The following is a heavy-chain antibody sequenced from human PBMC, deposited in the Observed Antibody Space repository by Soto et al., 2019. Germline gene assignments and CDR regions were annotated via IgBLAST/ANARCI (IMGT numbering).Heavy chain of an antibody. Sequence: ASVKVSCKASGYIFTNYGIHWVRQAPGQRLEWMGWFDVGNGDTKYSQKSQDRVTITTDTSASTAYMELSSLRSEDTAVYYCARGTTVTRRFMGYYGMDVWGQGTTVTVSS. D-gene: IGHD4-17*01. CDR1: GYIFTNYG. CDR2: FDVGNGDT. CDR3: ARGTTVTRRFMGYYGMDV. J-gene: IGHJ6*02. V-gene: IGHV1-3*01.